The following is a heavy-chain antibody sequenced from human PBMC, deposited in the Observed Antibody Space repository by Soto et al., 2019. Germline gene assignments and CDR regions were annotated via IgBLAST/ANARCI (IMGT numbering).Heavy chain of an antibody. CDR2: IVVGSGNT. Sequence: ASVKVSCKASGFTFTSSAMQWVRQARGQRLEWIGWIVVGSGNTNYAQKFQERVTITRDMSTSTAYMELSSLRSEDTAVYYCAAGYPRVAVAGLGMAKYGMDVWGQGTTVTVSS. CDR3: AAGYPRVAVAGLGMAKYGMDV. J-gene: IGHJ6*02. V-gene: IGHV1-58*02. CDR1: GFTFTSSA. D-gene: IGHD6-19*01.